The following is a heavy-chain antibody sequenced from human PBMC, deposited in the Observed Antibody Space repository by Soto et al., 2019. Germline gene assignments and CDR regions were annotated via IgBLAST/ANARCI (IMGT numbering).Heavy chain of an antibody. J-gene: IGHJ4*02. CDR1: GFTFSSYG. CDR2: IWYDGSNK. V-gene: IGHV3-33*01. Sequence: QVQLVESGGGVVQPGRSLRLSCAASGFTFSSYGMHWVRQAPGKGLEWVAVIWYDGSNKYYADSVKGRFTISRDNSKNTLYLQMNRLRADDTAVYYCARDKGLGIAVAESDYRGQGTLVTVSS. D-gene: IGHD6-19*01. CDR3: ARDKGLGIAVAESDY.